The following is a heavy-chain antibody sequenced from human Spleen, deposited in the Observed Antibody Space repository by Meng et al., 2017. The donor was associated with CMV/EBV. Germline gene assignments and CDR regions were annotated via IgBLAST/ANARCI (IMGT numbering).Heavy chain of an antibody. CDR1: GFTFSSYS. V-gene: IGHV3-21*01. Sequence: EVQLVESVGGLVKPGGSLRLSCAASGFTFSSYSMNWVRQAPGKGLEWVSSISSSSSYIYYADSVKGRFTISRDNAKNSLYLQMNSLRAEDTAVYYCARDRGGTRYYYYYYMDVRGKGTPVTVS. CDR3: ARDRGGTRYYYYYYMDV. CDR2: ISSSSSYI. D-gene: IGHD2-2*01. J-gene: IGHJ6*03.